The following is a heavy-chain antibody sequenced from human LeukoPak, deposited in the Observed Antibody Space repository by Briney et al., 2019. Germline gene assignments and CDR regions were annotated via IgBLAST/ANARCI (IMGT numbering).Heavy chain of an antibody. CDR1: GGSFSGYY. Sequence: PSETLSLTCAVYGGSFSGYYWSWIRQPPGKGLEWIGEINHSGSTNYNPSLKSRVTISVDTSKNQFSLKLSSVTAADTAVYYCARDRFGQNWFDPWGQGTLVTVSS. CDR2: INHSGST. D-gene: IGHD3-16*01. CDR3: ARDRFGQNWFDP. V-gene: IGHV4-34*01. J-gene: IGHJ5*02.